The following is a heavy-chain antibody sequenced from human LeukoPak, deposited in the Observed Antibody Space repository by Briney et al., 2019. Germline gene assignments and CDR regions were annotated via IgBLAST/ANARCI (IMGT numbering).Heavy chain of an antibody. Sequence: QTGGSLRLSCAASGFTFSSYAMSWVRQVPGKGPEWVSAISGSGGSTYYADSVKGRFTISRDNSKKTLYLQMNSLRAEDTAVYYCAKVQYYYESSGYNYWGQGTLVTVSS. J-gene: IGHJ4*02. CDR1: GFTFSSYA. CDR2: ISGSGGST. CDR3: AKVQYYYESSGYNY. V-gene: IGHV3-23*01. D-gene: IGHD3-22*01.